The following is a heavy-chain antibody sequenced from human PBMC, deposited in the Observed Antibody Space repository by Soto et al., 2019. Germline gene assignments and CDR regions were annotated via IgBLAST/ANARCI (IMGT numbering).Heavy chain of an antibody. V-gene: IGHV4-39*01. Sequence: TVCGESMSISRYYWALKRQPPGKGLEWIGSIYYSGSTYYNPSLKSRVTISVDTSKNQFSLKLSSVTAADTAVYYCASPKIAFYNWFDPWGQGTLLTVSS. CDR3: ASPKIAFYNWFDP. D-gene: IGHD3-3*02. CDR1: GESMSISRYY. CDR2: IYYSGST. J-gene: IGHJ5*02.